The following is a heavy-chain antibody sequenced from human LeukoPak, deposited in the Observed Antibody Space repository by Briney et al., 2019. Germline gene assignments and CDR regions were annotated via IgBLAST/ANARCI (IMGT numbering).Heavy chain of an antibody. V-gene: IGHV1-46*01. Sequence: ASVKVSCKASGYSFSIYARNWLRQAPGQGLEWMGIINPSGGSTSYAQKFQGRLIMTRDMSTSTVYMELSSLRSEDTAVYYCACVQGEGRIRYFDWLAKNADAFDIWGQGTMVTVSS. D-gene: IGHD3-9*01. CDR1: GYSFSIYA. CDR3: ACVQGEGRIRYFDWLAKNADAFDI. CDR2: INPSGGST. J-gene: IGHJ3*02.